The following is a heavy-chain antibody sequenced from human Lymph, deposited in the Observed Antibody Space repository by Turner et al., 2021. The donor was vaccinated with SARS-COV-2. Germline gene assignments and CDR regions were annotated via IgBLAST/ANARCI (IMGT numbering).Heavy chain of an antibody. Sequence: EVQLVETGGGLVQPGGSLRLSCAASGFNVSSNYMGWVRQAQGKGLEWVSVIYSGGSTFYADSVRGRFTISRDNSKNTLYLQMNSLRAEDTAVYYCARDNPHDAFDIWGQGTMVTVSS. V-gene: IGHV3-53*02. CDR1: GFNVSSNY. CDR3: ARDNPHDAFDI. J-gene: IGHJ3*02. CDR2: IYSGGST.